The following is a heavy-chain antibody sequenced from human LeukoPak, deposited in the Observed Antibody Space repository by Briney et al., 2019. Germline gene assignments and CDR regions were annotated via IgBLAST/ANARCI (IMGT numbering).Heavy chain of an antibody. V-gene: IGHV1-46*01. D-gene: IGHD3-10*01. J-gene: IGHJ5*02. CDR3: ARLETMVRGVTYNWFDP. Sequence: ASVKVSCKASGYTFTSYYMHWVRQAPGQGLEWMGIINPSGGSTSYAQKFQGRVTMTRDTSTSTAYMELSSLRSEDTAVYYCARLETMVRGVTYNWFDPWGQGTLVTVSS. CDR1: GYTFTSYY. CDR2: INPSGGST.